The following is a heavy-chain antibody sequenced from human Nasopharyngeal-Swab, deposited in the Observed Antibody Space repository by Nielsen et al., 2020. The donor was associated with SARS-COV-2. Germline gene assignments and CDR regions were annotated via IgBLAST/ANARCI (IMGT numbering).Heavy chain of an antibody. CDR1: GGSISSSSYY. J-gene: IGHJ3*02. CDR2: INHSGST. Sequence: SETLSLTCTVSGGSISSSSYYWGWIRQPPGKGLEWIGEINHSGSTNYNPSLKSRVTISVDTSKDQFSLKLSSVTAADTAVYYCARRAVLRYPWPTKMGNAFDIWGQGTMVTVSS. CDR3: ARRAVLRYPWPTKMGNAFDI. V-gene: IGHV4-39*07. D-gene: IGHD3-9*01.